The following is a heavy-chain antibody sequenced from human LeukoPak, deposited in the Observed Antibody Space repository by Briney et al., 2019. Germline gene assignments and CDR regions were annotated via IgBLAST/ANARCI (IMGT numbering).Heavy chain of an antibody. J-gene: IGHJ6*03. Sequence: GGSLRLSCAASGFTLSSYAMSWVRQAPGKGLEWVSDISGSGGNTYYADSVKGRFTISRDNSKNTLYLQMNSLRAEDTAVYYCARDREYSSSSPYYYYMDVWGKGTTVTVSS. CDR1: GFTLSSYA. CDR3: ARDREYSSSSPYYYYMDV. V-gene: IGHV3-23*01. D-gene: IGHD6-6*01. CDR2: ISGSGGNT.